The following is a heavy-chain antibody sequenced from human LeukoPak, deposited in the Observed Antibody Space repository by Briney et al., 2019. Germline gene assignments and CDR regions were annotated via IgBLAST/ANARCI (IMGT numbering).Heavy chain of an antibody. CDR3: ARNKGYGSSWTPFNS. CDR1: GFTFSDHY. D-gene: IGHD6-13*01. Sequence: GGSLRFSCAASGFTFSDHYMDWVRQAPGKGLEWVGRTRNKANGYTTEYAESVKGRFTISRDDSRNSLYLQIDSLKTEDTAVYYCARNKGYGSSWTPFNSWGQGTLVTVSS. CDR2: TRNKANGYTT. V-gene: IGHV3-72*01. J-gene: IGHJ4*02.